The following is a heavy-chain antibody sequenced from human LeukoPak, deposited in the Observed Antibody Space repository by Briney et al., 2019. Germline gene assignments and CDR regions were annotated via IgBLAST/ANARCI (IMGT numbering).Heavy chain of an antibody. J-gene: IGHJ4*02. CDR2: IYSGGST. Sequence: GGSLRLSGAASGFTVSSNYMSWVRQAPGKGLEWVSVIYSGGSTYYADSVKGRFTISRDNSKNTLYLQMNSLRAEDTAVYYCARDRSSGWYDFDYWGQGTLVTVSS. CDR1: GFTVSSNY. D-gene: IGHD6-19*01. V-gene: IGHV3-66*02. CDR3: ARDRSSGWYDFDY.